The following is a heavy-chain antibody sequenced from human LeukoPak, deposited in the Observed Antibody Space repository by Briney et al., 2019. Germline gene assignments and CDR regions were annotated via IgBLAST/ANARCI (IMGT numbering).Heavy chain of an antibody. V-gene: IGHV4-39*01. Sequence: KSSETLSLTCTVSGGSISSSSYHWGWVRQPPGKGLEWIGSISYSGTTYYNPSLNSRVTIFGDTSKNQFSLRLSSVTAADTAVYYCAGRLVTKYFDYWGQGTPVTVSS. J-gene: IGHJ4*02. CDR1: GGSISSSSYH. CDR2: ISYSGTT. CDR3: AGRLVTKYFDY. D-gene: IGHD2-21*02.